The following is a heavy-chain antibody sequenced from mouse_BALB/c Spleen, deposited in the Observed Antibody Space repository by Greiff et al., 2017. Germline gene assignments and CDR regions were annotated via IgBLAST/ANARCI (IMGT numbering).Heavy chain of an antibody. Sequence: VQLQQSGAELVKPGASVKLSCTASGFNIKDTYMHWVKQRPEQGLEWIGRIDPANGNTKYDPKFQGKATITADTSSNTAYLQLSSLTSEDTAVYYCARFYGNSLYFDVWGAGTTVTVAS. V-gene: IGHV14-3*02. CDR3: ARFYGNSLYFDV. CDR1: GFNIKDTY. D-gene: IGHD2-1*01. CDR2: IDPANGNT. J-gene: IGHJ1*01.